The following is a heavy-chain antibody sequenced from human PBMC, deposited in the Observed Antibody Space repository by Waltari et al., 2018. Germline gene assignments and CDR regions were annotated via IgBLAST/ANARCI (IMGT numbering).Heavy chain of an antibody. Sequence: EVQLVESGGGLVQPGGSLRLSCAAPGFTFSSYWMHWVRQAPGKGLVWVSRINSDGSSTSYADSVKGRFTITRDNAKNTLYLQMNSLRAEDTAVYYCARDPEQWLVQGPPDIWGQGTMVTVSS. CDR3: ARDPEQWLVQGPPDI. D-gene: IGHD6-19*01. CDR1: GFTFSSYW. CDR2: INSDGSST. J-gene: IGHJ3*02. V-gene: IGHV3-74*01.